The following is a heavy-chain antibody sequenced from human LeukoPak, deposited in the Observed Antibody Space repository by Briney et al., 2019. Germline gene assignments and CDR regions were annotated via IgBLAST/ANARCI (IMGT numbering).Heavy chain of an antibody. CDR3: ARNLIIGPWVDDSSGYYGDY. V-gene: IGHV3-30*02. CDR1: GFTFSSYG. CDR2: IRYDGSNK. J-gene: IGHJ4*02. D-gene: IGHD3-22*01. Sequence: PGGSLRLSCAASGFTFSSYGMHWVRQAPGKGLEWVAFIRYDGSNKYYADSVKGRFTISRDNSKNTLYLQMNSLRAEDTAVYYCARNLIIGPWVDDSSGYYGDYWGQGTLVTVSS.